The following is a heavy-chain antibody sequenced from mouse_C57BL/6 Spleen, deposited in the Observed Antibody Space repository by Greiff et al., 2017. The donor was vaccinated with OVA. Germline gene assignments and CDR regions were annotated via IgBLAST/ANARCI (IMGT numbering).Heavy chain of an antibody. Sequence: QVQLQQSGAELVRPGTSVKLSCKASGYTFTSYWMHWVKQRPGQGLEWIGVIDPSDSYTNYNQKFKGKATLTVDTSSSTAYMQLSSLTSEDSAVYYCAFITTVVVDYWGQGTTLTVFS. V-gene: IGHV1-59*01. CDR1: GYTFTSYW. CDR2: IDPSDSYT. CDR3: AFITTVVVDY. J-gene: IGHJ2*01. D-gene: IGHD1-1*01.